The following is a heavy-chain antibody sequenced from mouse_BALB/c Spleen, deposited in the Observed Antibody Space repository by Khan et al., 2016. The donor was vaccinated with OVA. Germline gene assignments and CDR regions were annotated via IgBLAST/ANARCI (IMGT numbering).Heavy chain of an antibody. J-gene: IGHJ2*01. D-gene: IGHD1-1*01. CDR3: ARENYYGDYFDY. CDR2: ISYSGVT. CDR1: GYSITSGYV. Sequence: EVQLQESGPGLVKPSQSLSLTCTVTGYSITSGYVWNWIRQFPGNKLEWMGYISYSGVTSYTPSLKSRITITRDTSKNKFFLQLTSVTTEDTATNYCARENYYGDYFDYWGQGTTLTVSS. V-gene: IGHV3-2*02.